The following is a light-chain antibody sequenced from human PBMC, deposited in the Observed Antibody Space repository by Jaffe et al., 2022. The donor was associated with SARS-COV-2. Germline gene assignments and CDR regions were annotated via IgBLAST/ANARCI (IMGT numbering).Light chain of an antibody. CDR2: KDM. Sequence: SYELTQPPSVSVSPGQTARITCSGDALPKQYSYWYQQKPGQAPVLVIYKDMERPSGIPERFSASSSGTTVTLTISGVQAEDEADYYCQSTDSSGIYRGVFGGGTKLTVL. CDR1: ALPKQY. V-gene: IGLV3-25*03. J-gene: IGLJ3*02. CDR3: QSTDSSGIYRGV.